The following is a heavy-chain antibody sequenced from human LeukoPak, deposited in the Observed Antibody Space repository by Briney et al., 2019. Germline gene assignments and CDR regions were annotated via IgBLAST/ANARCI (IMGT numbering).Heavy chain of an antibody. J-gene: IGHJ4*02. D-gene: IGHD7-27*01. CDR1: GFTFSNYA. Sequence: PGGSLRLSCAASGFTFSNYAMSWVRQAPGKGLEWVSAISGSGGSTFYADSVKGRFTVSRDNSRNTLYVQMNSLRAEDTAVYYCAKGMGTNDCWGQGTLVTVSS. CDR2: ISGSGGST. V-gene: IGHV3-23*01. CDR3: AKGMGTNDC.